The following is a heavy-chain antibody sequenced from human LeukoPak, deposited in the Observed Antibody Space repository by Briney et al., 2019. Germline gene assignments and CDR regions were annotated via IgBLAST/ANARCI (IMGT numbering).Heavy chain of an antibody. CDR3: ARHPAAGLFEYFHH. CDR1: GFTVSTNY. D-gene: IGHD6-13*01. J-gene: IGHJ1*01. CDR2: IYSGGST. V-gene: IGHV3-66*04. Sequence: GGSLRLSCAASGFTVSTNYMSWVRQAPGKGLEWVSVIYSGGSTYYADSVKGRFTISRDNSKNTLYLQMNSLRAGDTAVYYCARHPAAGLFEYFHHWGQGTLVTVSS.